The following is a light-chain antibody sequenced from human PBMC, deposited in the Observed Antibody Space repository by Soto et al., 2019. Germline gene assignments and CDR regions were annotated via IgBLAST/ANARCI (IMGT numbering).Light chain of an antibody. CDR3: QQYHSFSFT. V-gene: IGKV1-5*01. CDR1: QSITYW. J-gene: IGKJ2*01. CDR2: DVF. Sequence: DIQMTQSPSSLSASVGDRVTITCRASQSITYWLAWYPQKPGRAPKLLIYDVFNLQSGVPSRFSDSGSGTEFTLTISSLQPDDSATYYCQQYHSFSFTFGQGTKLEIK.